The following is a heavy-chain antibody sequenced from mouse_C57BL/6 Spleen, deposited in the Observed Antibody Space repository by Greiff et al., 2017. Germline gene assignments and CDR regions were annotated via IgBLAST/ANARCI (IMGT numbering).Heavy chain of an antibody. J-gene: IGHJ3*01. CDR1: GYTFTSYG. D-gene: IGHD2-4*01. Sequence: QVQLQQSRAELARPGASVKLSCKASGYTFTSYGISWVKQRTGQGLEWIGEIYPRSGNTYYNEKFKGKATLTADKSSSTAYMELRSLTSEDSAVYFCAGDYDWFAYWGQGTLVTVSA. CDR2: IYPRSGNT. CDR3: AGDYDWFAY. V-gene: IGHV1-81*01.